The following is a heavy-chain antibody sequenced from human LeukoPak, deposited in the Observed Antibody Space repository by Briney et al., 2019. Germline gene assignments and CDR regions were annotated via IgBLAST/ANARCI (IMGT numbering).Heavy chain of an antibody. CDR1: GGSFSGYY. Sequence: SETLSLTCAVYGGSFSGYYWSWIRQPPGKGLEWIGEINHSGSTYYNPSLKSRVTISVDRSKNQFSLKLSSVTAADTAVYYCARAYCGGDCYSSGNWYFDLWGRGTLVTVSS. J-gene: IGHJ2*01. V-gene: IGHV4-34*01. D-gene: IGHD2-21*02. CDR2: INHSGST. CDR3: ARAYCGGDCYSSGNWYFDL.